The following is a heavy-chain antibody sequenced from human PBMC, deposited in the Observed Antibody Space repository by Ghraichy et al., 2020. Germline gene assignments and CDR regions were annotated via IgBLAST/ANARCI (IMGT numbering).Heavy chain of an antibody. CDR3: ARDMVQLWVGDLALDY. Sequence: ASVKVSCKASGDTFTNNGFSWVRQAPGQGLEWMGWISARSGDTKYAQKFQGRVTVTTDTSTGTIYMELRSLRSDDTAVYYCARDMVQLWVGDLALDYWGQGSLVTVSS. V-gene: IGHV1-18*04. CDR2: ISARSGDT. CDR1: GDTFTNNG. J-gene: IGHJ4*02. D-gene: IGHD3-10*01.